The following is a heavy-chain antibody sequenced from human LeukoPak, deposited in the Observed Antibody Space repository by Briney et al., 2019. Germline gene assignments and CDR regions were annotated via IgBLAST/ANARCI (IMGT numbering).Heavy chain of an antibody. J-gene: IGHJ4*02. D-gene: IGHD6-19*01. CDR1: GGSISSYY. CDR3: ARGQQWLGPFDY. V-gene: IGHV4-59*01. CDR2: IYYSGST. Sequence: SETLSLTCTVSGGSISSYYWSWIRQPPGKGREWIGYIYYSGSTNYNPSLKSRVTISVDTSKNQFSLKLSSVTAADTAVYYCARGQQWLGPFDYWGQGTLVTVSS.